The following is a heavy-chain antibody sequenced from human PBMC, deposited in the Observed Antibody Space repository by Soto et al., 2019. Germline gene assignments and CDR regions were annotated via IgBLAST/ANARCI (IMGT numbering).Heavy chain of an antibody. Sequence: GESLKISCAASGFTFSGSAMHWVRQASGKGLEWVGRIRSKANSYATAYAASVKGRFTISRDDSKNTAYLQMNSLKTEDTAVYYCTRKHANWTPDAFDIWGQGTMVTVSS. CDR3: TRKHANWTPDAFDI. CDR1: GFTFSGSA. J-gene: IGHJ3*02. CDR2: IRSKANSYAT. D-gene: IGHD1-20*01. V-gene: IGHV3-73*01.